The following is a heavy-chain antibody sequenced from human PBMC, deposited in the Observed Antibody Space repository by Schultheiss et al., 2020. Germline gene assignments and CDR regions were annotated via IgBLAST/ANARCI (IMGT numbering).Heavy chain of an antibody. CDR1: GDSVSSNSAA. Sequence: SQTLSLTCAISGDSVSSNSAAWNWIRQSPSRGLEWLGRTYYRSKWYNDYAVSVKSRISINPDTSKNQFSLHLNSVTPEDTAVYYCASGSITGTTFLNAFDIWGQGTMVTVSS. CDR3: ASGSITGTTFLNAFDI. J-gene: IGHJ3*02. D-gene: IGHD1-20*01. CDR2: TYYRSKWYN. V-gene: IGHV6-1*01.